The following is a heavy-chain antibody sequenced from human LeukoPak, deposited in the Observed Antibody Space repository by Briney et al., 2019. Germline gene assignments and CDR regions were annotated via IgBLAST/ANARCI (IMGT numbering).Heavy chain of an antibody. Sequence: GGSLRLSCAASGFTFSSYWMTWVRQAPGKGLEWVANIKQDGSKKYYVDSVKGRFTISRDNAENSLYLQMNSLRVEDPAVYYCAKDKDPYYYYRMDVWGQGTTVTVSS. CDR1: GFTFSSYW. V-gene: IGHV3-7*03. CDR2: IKQDGSKK. CDR3: AKDKDPYYYYRMDV. J-gene: IGHJ6*02.